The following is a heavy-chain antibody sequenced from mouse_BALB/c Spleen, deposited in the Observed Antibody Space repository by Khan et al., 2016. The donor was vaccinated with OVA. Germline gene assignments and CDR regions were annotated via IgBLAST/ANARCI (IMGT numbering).Heavy chain of an antibody. CDR1: GYTFPEYT. Sequence: VRLQQSGPELVKPGASVKISCKTSGYTFPEYTVHWVKQSLGKSLDWIGVINPKNGGTAYNQKFKGKATLTVDKSSSTAYMEFRSLTSEDSAVYYWARDAGRYWGQGTSVTVAS. J-gene: IGHJ4*01. CDR3: ARDAGRY. D-gene: IGHD3-3*01. CDR2: INPKNGGT. V-gene: IGHV1-18*01.